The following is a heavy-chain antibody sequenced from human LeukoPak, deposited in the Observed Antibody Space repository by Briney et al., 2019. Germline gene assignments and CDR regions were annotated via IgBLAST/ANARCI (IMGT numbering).Heavy chain of an antibody. J-gene: IGHJ6*02. D-gene: IGHD3-9*01. CDR2: IYYSGST. V-gene: IGHV4-59*01. CDR3: ARGDDILTGYGLYGMDV. Sequence: SETLSLTCTVSGGFISSYYWSWIRQPPGKGLVWIGYIYYSGSTNYNPSLKSRVTISVDTSKNQFSLKLSSVTAADTAVYYCARGDDILTGYGLYGMDVWGQGTTVTVSS. CDR1: GGFISSYY.